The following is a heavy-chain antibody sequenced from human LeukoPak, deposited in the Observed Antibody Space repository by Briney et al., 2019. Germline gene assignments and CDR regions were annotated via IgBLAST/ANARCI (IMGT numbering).Heavy chain of an antibody. CDR1: GFTFSTYA. D-gene: IGHD4-23*01. J-gene: IGHJ4*02. CDR2: ISGSGGST. Sequence: PGGSLRLSCAASGFTFSTYAMSWVRQAPGKGLEWVSAISGSGGSTYYADSVKGRFTISRDNSKNTLYLQMNSLRAEDTAVYYCTRGTVVTPRPFDYWGQGTLVTVSS. V-gene: IGHV3-23*01. CDR3: TRGTVVTPRPFDY.